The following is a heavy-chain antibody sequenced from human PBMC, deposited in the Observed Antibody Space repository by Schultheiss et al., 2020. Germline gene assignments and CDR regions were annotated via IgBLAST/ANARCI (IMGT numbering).Heavy chain of an antibody. Sequence: GESLKISCAASGFTFSSSWMHWVCQAPEKGLEWVADIKCDGSEKYYVDSVKGRLTISRDNAKNSLYLQMNSLRAEDTAVYYCAREGLDTYFDGSGSYFVDYWGQGTLVSVSS. D-gene: IGHD3-10*01. V-gene: IGHV3-52*01. CDR1: GFTFSSSW. J-gene: IGHJ4*02. CDR2: IKCDGSEK. CDR3: AREGLDTYFDGSGSYFVDY.